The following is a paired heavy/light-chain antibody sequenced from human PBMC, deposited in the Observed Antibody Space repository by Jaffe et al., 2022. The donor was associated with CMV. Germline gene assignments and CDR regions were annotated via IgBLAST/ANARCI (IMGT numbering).Light chain of an antibody. Sequence: SSELTQDPAVSVALGQTVRITCQGDSLRSYYASWYQQKPGQAPVLVIYGKNNRPSGIPDRFSGSSSGNTASLTITGAQAEDEADYYCNSRDSSGNVWVFGGGTKLTVL. CDR1: SLRSYY. CDR3: NSRDSSGNVWV. J-gene: IGLJ3*02. CDR2: GKN. V-gene: IGLV3-19*01.
Heavy chain of an antibody. Sequence: QVQLQQWGAGLLKPSETLSLTCAVYGGSFSGYYWSWIRQPPGKGLEWIGEINHSGSTNYNPSLKSRVTISVDTSKNQFSLKLSSVTAADTAVYYCARSAPCIVVVPAASCWFDPWGQGTLVTVSS. J-gene: IGHJ5*02. CDR3: ARSAPCIVVVPAASCWFDP. CDR1: GGSFSGYY. CDR2: INHSGST. D-gene: IGHD2-2*01. V-gene: IGHV4-34*01.